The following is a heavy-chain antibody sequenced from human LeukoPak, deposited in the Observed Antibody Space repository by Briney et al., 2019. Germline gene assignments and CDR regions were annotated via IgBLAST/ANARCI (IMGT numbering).Heavy chain of an antibody. CDR2: ISDSGATI. Sequence: PGGSLRLSCAASGFTFSRYGMNSVRQAPGKGLEWVSGISDSGATIYYADSVKGRFTISRDNSKNTLYLQMHSLRPEDTAIYYCAKIRAARPGYWGQGTLVTVSS. V-gene: IGHV3-23*01. D-gene: IGHD6-6*01. J-gene: IGHJ4*02. CDR3: AKIRAARPGY. CDR1: GFTFSRYG.